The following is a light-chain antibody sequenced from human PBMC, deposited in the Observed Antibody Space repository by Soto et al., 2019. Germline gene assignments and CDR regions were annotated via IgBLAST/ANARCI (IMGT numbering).Light chain of an antibody. CDR1: QGSSNY. J-gene: IGKJ5*01. CDR3: QKYTRAPYT. V-gene: IGKV1-27*01. CDR2: AAS. Sequence: DIQMTQSPSSLSASVGDRVTITCRASQGSSNYLAWYQQKPGKVPKLLIYAASTLQSGVPYRFSGSGSGTDFTLTIRSLQPEDVATYYVQKYTRAPYTFGQGTRLEIK.